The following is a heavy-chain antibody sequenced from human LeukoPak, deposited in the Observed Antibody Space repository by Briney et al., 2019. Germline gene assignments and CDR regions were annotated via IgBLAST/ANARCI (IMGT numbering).Heavy chain of an antibody. Sequence: SETLSLTCTVSGGFLNTYFWSWIRQPPGKGLEWLGYIYFTGSTNYNPSLWSRVTISEDTSKNQFSLKMTSVTAADTAVYYCARSFGRGFNYWGQGTQVIVSS. D-gene: IGHD3-10*01. CDR1: GGFLNTYF. J-gene: IGHJ4*02. V-gene: IGHV4-59*08. CDR3: ARSFGRGFNY. CDR2: IYFTGST.